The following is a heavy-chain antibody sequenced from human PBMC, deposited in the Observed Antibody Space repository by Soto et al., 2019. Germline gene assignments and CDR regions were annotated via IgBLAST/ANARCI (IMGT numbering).Heavy chain of an antibody. V-gene: IGHV4-59*01. CDR2: IYNSGST. D-gene: IGHD3-22*01. CDR1: GAAISDYY. J-gene: IGHJ4*02. Sequence: SETLSLTCTVSGAAISDYYWSWIRQPPGKRLEWIGYIYNSGSTNYNPSLKSRVTISLDTSKNQFSLNLNSVTAADTAVYYCARDRAYYDSNGLYFDYWGQGTLVTVSS. CDR3: ARDRAYYDSNGLYFDY.